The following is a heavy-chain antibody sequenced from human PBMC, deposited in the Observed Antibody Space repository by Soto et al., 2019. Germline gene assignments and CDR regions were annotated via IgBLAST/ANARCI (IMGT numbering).Heavy chain of an antibody. CDR2: ISHSGKTI. J-gene: IGHJ3*01. V-gene: IGHV3-11*01. CDR3: TRRDSGAFDV. CDR1: GFTFRDYY. Sequence: GGSLRLSCATSGFTFRDYYFSWIRQAPGKGLEWISYISHSGKTIYYADSVKGRFTISRDDAKNTLYLQVNSLRAEDTAMYYCTRRDSGAFDVWGHGTMVTVSS.